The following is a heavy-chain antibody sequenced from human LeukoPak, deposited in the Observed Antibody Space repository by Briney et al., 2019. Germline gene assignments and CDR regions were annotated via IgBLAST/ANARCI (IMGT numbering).Heavy chain of an antibody. V-gene: IGHV3-23*01. CDR3: AKDRFGDRGYYFGSGSSDYYFDF. J-gene: IGHJ4*02. D-gene: IGHD3-10*01. CDR2: IGGGVSRT. Sequence: GGSLRLSCAASGFTFSDYAMNWVRQAPGKGLEWVSSIGGGVSRTHYADSVKGRFTVSRDNSKNTLSLQMNSLRAEDTAVYYCAKDRFGDRGYYFGSGSSDYYFDFWGQGILVTVSS. CDR1: GFTFSDYA.